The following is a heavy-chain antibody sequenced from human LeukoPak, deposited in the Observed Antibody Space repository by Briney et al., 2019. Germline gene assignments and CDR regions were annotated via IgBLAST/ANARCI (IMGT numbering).Heavy chain of an antibody. J-gene: IGHJ4*02. CDR2: IKSDGSST. D-gene: IGHD5-18*01. V-gene: IGHV3-74*01. Sequence: PGGSLRLSCAASRFTVSSNYMSWVRQAPGKGPVWVSHIKSDGSSTSYADSVKGRFTISRDNAKNTLYLQMNSLRAEDTAVYYCARDWAYSYDYWGQGTLVTVSS. CDR3: ARDWAYSYDY. CDR1: RFTVSSNY.